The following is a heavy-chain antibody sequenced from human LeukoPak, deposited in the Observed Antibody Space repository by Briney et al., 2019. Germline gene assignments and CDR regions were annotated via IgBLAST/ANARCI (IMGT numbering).Heavy chain of an antibody. J-gene: IGHJ3*02. Sequence: PGGSLRLSCAASGFTFSSYAMSWVRQAPGKGLEWVSAISGSGGSTYYADSVKGRFTISRDNSKNTLYLQMNSLRAEDTAVYYCAKTHLDIVLMVYANNAFDIWGQGTMVTVSS. V-gene: IGHV3-23*01. CDR1: GFTFSSYA. CDR2: ISGSGGST. CDR3: AKTHLDIVLMVYANNAFDI. D-gene: IGHD2-8*01.